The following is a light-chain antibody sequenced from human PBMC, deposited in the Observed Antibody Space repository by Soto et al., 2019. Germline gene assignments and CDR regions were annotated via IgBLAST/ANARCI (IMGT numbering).Light chain of an antibody. Sequence: EIVLTQSPGTLSLSPGERATLSCRASQSVSSSYLAWYQQKPGQAPRLLIYGTSGRATGIPDRFSGSGSATDFTLTNSGLEPEDFAVYCCQQYGSSPMFTCGPGTKVDIK. CDR1: QSVSSSY. J-gene: IGKJ3*01. CDR2: GTS. CDR3: QQYGSSPMFT. V-gene: IGKV3-20*01.